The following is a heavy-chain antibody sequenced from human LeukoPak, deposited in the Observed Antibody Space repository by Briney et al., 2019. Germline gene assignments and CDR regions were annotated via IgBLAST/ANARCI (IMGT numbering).Heavy chain of an antibody. D-gene: IGHD3-22*01. CDR2: MSTGGTYI. V-gene: IGHV3-21*01. CDR1: GFSFSTYN. J-gene: IGHJ5*02. Sequence: GGSLRLSCAASGFSFSTYNMNWVRQAPGKGLKWVASMSTGGTYIHYADSVKDRFTISRDDGKNSLHLQMNSLRVEDTAIYYCARCFQDASGYPLSLDTWGRGTLVTVSS. CDR3: ARCFQDASGYPLSLDT.